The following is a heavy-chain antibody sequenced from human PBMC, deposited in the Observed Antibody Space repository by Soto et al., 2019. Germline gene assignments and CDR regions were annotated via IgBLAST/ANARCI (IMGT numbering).Heavy chain of an antibody. CDR3: ARPHYQSNTFYFYSDY. CDR2: IFHGGHT. J-gene: IGHJ4*02. Sequence: PSETLSLTCGVYGGSFSAYYWSWIRQPPGKGLEWIGTIFHGGHTNYSPSLKSRVTISVDTSKNQFSLELSSVTAADTAVYYCARPHYQSNTFYFYSDYWSQGTLVTVSS. V-gene: IGHV4-34*12. CDR1: GGSFSAYY. D-gene: IGHD3-22*01.